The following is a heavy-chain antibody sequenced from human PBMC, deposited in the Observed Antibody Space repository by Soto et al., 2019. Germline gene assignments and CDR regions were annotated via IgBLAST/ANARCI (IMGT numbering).Heavy chain of an antibody. CDR3: ARSSGWYVWFDP. J-gene: IGHJ5*02. Sequence: QVQLVQSGAEEKKPGASVKVSCKASGYTFTSYAMHWVRQAPGQRLEWMGWINDGNGNTKYSQKFQGRVTITKDTSASTAYMELSSLRSEDTAVYYCARSSGWYVWFDPWVQGTLVTVSS. V-gene: IGHV1-3*05. CDR2: INDGNGNT. D-gene: IGHD6-13*01. CDR1: GYTFTSYA.